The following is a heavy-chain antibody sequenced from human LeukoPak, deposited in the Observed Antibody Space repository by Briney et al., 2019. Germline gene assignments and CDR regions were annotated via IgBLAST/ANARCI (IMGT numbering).Heavy chain of an antibody. CDR3: AKPLRPRSGGGDWCGFDV. J-gene: IGHJ3*01. CDR2: IGGSGKT. Sequence: GGSLRLSCAASGFTFSDYAMSWVRQAPGKGLQWVSVIGGSGKTYYADSVRGQFTITRDNSKNTLFLQMSSLTVDDTAIYYCAKPLRPRSGGGDWCGFDVWGQGTRVTVSS. CDR1: GFTFSDYA. V-gene: IGHV3-23*01. D-gene: IGHD2-21*02.